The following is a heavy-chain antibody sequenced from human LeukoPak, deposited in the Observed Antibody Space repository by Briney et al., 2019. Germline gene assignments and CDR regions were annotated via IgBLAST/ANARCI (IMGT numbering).Heavy chain of an antibody. Sequence: ASVKVSCKASGYTFTSYYMHWGRQAPGQGVEWMGIINPRGGSTIYAQKFQGRVTITRDTSTSTVYMELGSLRSEDTAVYYCARVGHYYDSSGYRFDPWGQGTLVTVSS. CDR3: ARVGHYYDSSGYRFDP. D-gene: IGHD3-22*01. CDR2: INPRGGST. V-gene: IGHV1-46*03. J-gene: IGHJ5*02. CDR1: GYTFTSYY.